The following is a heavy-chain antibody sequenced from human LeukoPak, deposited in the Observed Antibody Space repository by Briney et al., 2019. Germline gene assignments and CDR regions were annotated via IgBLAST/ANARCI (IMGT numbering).Heavy chain of an antibody. CDR3: AKNGDGYNTPFDY. J-gene: IGHJ4*02. CDR2: ISGSGGRT. CDR1: GFTFSSYA. Sequence: GGSLRLSCAASGFTFSSYAMSWVRQAPGKGLEWASAISGSGGRTYYADSVKGRFTISRDNSKNTLYLQMNSLRADDTAVYYCAKNGDGYNTPFDYWGQGTLVTVSS. D-gene: IGHD5-24*01. V-gene: IGHV3-23*01.